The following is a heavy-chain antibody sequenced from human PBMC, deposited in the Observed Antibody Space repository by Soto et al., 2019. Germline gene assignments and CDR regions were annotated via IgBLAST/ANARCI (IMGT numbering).Heavy chain of an antibody. V-gene: IGHV3-30-3*01. Sequence: GGSLKLSCAASGFTFSSYAMHWVRQAPGKGLEWVAVISYDGSNKYYADSVKGRFTISRDNSKNTLYLQMNSLRAEDTAVYYCARNAASGYYYDSSGALDYWGQGTLVTSPQ. CDR1: GFTFSSYA. D-gene: IGHD3-22*01. CDR2: ISYDGSNK. J-gene: IGHJ4*02. CDR3: ARNAASGYYYDSSGALDY.